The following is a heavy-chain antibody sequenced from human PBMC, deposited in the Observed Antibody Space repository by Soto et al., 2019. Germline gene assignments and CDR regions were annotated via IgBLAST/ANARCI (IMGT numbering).Heavy chain of an antibody. J-gene: IGHJ3*02. Sequence: EVQVLESGGGLVQPGGSLRLSCEGSGFTVSSHAMTWIRQAPGKGPEWVSTVTADGGTYYADSVKGRFAMSRDTSENPLYLQMNSVGAEDTAAYYCAPHVSCSGGSCQYDAFAIRGQGTMVTVSS. V-gene: IGHV3-23*01. CDR2: VTADGGT. CDR3: APHVSCSGGSCQYDAFAI. D-gene: IGHD2-15*01. CDR1: GFTVSSHA.